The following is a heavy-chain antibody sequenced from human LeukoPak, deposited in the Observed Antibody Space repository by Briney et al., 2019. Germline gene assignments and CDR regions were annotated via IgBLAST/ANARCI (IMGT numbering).Heavy chain of an antibody. D-gene: IGHD3-22*01. CDR1: GFTFSSYG. CDR3: AKVSYDSQYYFDF. CDR2: ISYDGNNK. J-gene: IGHJ4*02. Sequence: GGSLRLSCAASGFTFSSYGMHWVRQAPGKGLEWVAVISYDGNNKYYADSVKGRFTISRGNSKNTLYLQMISLRAEDTAVYYCAKVSYDSQYYFDFWGQGTLVTVSS. V-gene: IGHV3-30*18.